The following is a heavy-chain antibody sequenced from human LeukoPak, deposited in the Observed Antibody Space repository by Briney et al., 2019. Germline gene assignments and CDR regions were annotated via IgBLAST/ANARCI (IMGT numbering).Heavy chain of an antibody. V-gene: IGHV3-74*01. J-gene: IGHJ3*02. CDR2: INSGGSSI. CDR3: ASSDWYAAFDI. Sequence: GGSLRLSCEASGFTFSSNWMHWVSQVPGKGLVWVSRINSGGSSISYADSVKARFTISRDNAKNTLYLQMNSLRAEDTAVYYCASSDWYAAFDIWGQGTMVTVSS. D-gene: IGHD3-9*01. CDR1: GFTFSSNW.